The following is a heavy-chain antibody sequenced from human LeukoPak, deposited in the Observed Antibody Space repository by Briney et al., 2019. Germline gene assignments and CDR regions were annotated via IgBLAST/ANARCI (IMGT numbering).Heavy chain of an antibody. CDR3: ARGRRSGYYYGMDV. V-gene: IGHV4-34*01. CDR2: INHSGST. J-gene: IGHJ6*02. Sequence: SETLSLTCAVYGGSFSGYYWSWIRQPPGKGLEWIGEINHSGSTNYNPSLKSRVTISVDTSKNQFSLKLSSVTAADTAVYYCARGRRSGYYYGMDVWGQGTTVTVSS. CDR1: GGSFSGYY.